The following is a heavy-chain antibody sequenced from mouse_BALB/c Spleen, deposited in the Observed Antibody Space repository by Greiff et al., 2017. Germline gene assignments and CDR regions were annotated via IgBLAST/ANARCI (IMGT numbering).Heavy chain of an antibody. Sequence: EVLLVESGGGLVQPGGSLKLSCAASGFTFSSYTMSWVRQTPEKRLEWVAYISNGGGSTYYPDTVKGRFTISRDNAKNTLYLQMSSLKSEDTAMYYGARQSYDYDGAWFAYWGQGTLVTVSA. V-gene: IGHV5-12-2*01. D-gene: IGHD2-4*01. CDR3: ARQSYDYDGAWFAY. CDR2: ISNGGGST. J-gene: IGHJ3*01. CDR1: GFTFSSYT.